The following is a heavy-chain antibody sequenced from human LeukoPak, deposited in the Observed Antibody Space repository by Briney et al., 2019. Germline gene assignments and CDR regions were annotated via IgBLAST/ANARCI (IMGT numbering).Heavy chain of an antibody. CDR2: INPNSGGT. J-gene: IGHJ4*02. D-gene: IGHD6-19*01. Sequence: GASVKVSCKASGYTFTGYYMHWVRQAPGQGLEWMGWINPNSGGTNYAQKFQGRVTMTRDTSISTAYMELSRLRSDDTALYCCARATSGWHPPFDYWGQGTLVSVSS. CDR1: GYTFTGYY. V-gene: IGHV1-2*02. CDR3: ARATSGWHPPFDY.